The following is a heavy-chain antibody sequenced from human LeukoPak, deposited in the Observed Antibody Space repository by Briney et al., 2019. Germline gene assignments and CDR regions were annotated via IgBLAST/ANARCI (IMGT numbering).Heavy chain of an antibody. D-gene: IGHD3-9*01. Sequence: SVKVSCKASGGTFSSYAISWVRQAPGQGLEWMGGIIPIFGTANYAQKFQGRVTITADKSTSTAYMELSSPRSEDTAVYYCASGVSPYYDILVGYYYYYYMDVWGKGTTVTVSS. CDR2: IIPIFGTA. V-gene: IGHV1-69*06. CDR1: GGTFSSYA. CDR3: ASGVSPYYDILVGYYYYYYMDV. J-gene: IGHJ6*03.